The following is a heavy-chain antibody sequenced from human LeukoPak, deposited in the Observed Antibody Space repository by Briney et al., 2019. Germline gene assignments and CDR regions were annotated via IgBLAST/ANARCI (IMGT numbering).Heavy chain of an antibody. CDR3: ARDQTWDSSGWYEDY. CDR1: GYTFTSYD. J-gene: IGHJ4*02. D-gene: IGHD6-19*01. CDR2: IIPFLGIA. V-gene: IGHV1-69*04. Sequence: SVKVSCKASGYTFTSYDISWVRQAPGQGLDWMGRIIPFLGIADYAQKFQGRVTITADKSTSTAYMELRSLRSDDTAVYYCARDQTWDSSGWYEDYWGQGTLVTVSS.